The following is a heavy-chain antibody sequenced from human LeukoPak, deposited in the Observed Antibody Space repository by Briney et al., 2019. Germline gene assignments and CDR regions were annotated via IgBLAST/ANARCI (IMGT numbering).Heavy chain of an antibody. CDR1: GFTFTTYW. Sequence: NPGGSLRLSCAASGFTFTTYWMSWVRQAPGKGLEWVSSISSSSSYIYYADSVKGRFTISRDNAKNSLYLQMNSLRAEDTAVYYCARDFSIDAASDYWGQGTLVTVSS. J-gene: IGHJ4*02. CDR2: ISSSSSYI. D-gene: IGHD2-2*01. CDR3: ARDFSIDAASDY. V-gene: IGHV3-21*01.